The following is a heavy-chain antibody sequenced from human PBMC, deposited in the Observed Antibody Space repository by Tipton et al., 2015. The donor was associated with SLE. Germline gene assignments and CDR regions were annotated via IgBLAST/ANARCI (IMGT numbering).Heavy chain of an antibody. CDR3: ARAGGTHSPVVD. V-gene: IGHV3-53*05. D-gene: IGHD1-7*01. CDR2: IYAGGST. CDR1: GFTVSSNY. J-gene: IGHJ4*02. Sequence: AVSGFTVSSNYMSWVRQAPGKGLEWVSVIYAGGSTYYADSVKGRFTISRDKSKNTLFLQMNSLRTEDTAMYYCARAGGTHSPVVDWGQGTLVTVSS.